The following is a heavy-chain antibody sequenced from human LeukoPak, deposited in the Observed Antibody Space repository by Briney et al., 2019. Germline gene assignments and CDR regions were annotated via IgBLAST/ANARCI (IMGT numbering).Heavy chain of an antibody. Sequence: GGSLRLSCAASGFTFSRSAMTWVRQTPGKGLDWVSSISSSGNTYYADSVKGRFTISRDDSKNTLYLQMNSLKTEDTAVYYCNTYPKPDYDFWSGYWWSWDYWGQGTLVTVST. CDR2: ISSSGNT. CDR1: GFTFSRSA. CDR3: NTYPKPDYDFWSGYWWSWDY. D-gene: IGHD3-3*01. V-gene: IGHV3-23*01. J-gene: IGHJ4*02.